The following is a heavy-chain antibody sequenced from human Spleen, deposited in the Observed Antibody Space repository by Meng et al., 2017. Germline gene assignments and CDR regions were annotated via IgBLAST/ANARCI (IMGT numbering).Heavy chain of an antibody. V-gene: IGHV5-51*01. CDR1: GYSFTSYW. CDR2: IYPGDSVIYPGDSKT. Sequence: KVSCKGSGYSFTSYWIGWVRQMPGKGLEWMGIIYPGDSVIYPGDSKTRYSPSFQGQVTISADKSTRTAYLQWSSLKASDTAMYYCARHYYDGSGYYHLDYWGQGTLVTVSS. J-gene: IGHJ4*02. D-gene: IGHD3-22*01. CDR3: ARHYYDGSGYYHLDY.